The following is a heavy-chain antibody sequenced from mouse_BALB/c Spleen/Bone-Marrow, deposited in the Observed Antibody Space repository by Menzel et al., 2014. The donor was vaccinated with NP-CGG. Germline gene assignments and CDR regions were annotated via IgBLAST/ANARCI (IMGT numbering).Heavy chain of an antibody. D-gene: IGHD2-3*01. CDR2: IDPANGNT. V-gene: IGHV14-3*02. CDR1: GFNIKDTY. Sequence: VQLQQSGAELVKPGASVKLSCTASGFNIKDTYMHWVKQRPEQGLEWIGRIDPANGNTKDDPKFQGKATITADTSSNTADLQLSSLTSEDTSVYYGARWLLPYGLDYWGQGTSVTVSS. J-gene: IGHJ4*01. CDR3: ARWLLPYGLDY.